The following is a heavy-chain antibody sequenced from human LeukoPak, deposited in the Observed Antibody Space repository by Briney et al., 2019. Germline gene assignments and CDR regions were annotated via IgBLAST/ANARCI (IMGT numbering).Heavy chain of an antibody. CDR1: GFTFSSYA. J-gene: IGHJ4*02. Sequence: GGSLRLSCAASGFTFSSYAMSWVRQAPGEGLEWVSAISGSGGSTYYADSVKGRFTISRDNSKNTLYLQMNSLRAEDTAVYYCAKVLVYSGSYYFDYWGQGTLVTVSS. V-gene: IGHV3-23*01. CDR2: ISGSGGST. CDR3: AKVLVYSGSYYFDY. D-gene: IGHD1-26*01.